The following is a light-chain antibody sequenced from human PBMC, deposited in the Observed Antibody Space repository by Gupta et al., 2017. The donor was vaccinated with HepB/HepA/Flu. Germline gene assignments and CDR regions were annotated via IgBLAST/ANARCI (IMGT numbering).Light chain of an antibody. CDR2: RNN. Sequence: QSVQTQPVSTSGTPGQRVTILCSGSSSNIGKNYVFWYQQLPGTAPKLLIYRNNQRPSGVSDRFSGSKSDTSASLAISGLRSDDEAHYYCAAWDDSLSGWVFGGGTKLSVL. V-gene: IGLV1-47*01. J-gene: IGLJ3*02. CDR3: AAWDDSLSGWV. CDR1: SSNIGKNY.